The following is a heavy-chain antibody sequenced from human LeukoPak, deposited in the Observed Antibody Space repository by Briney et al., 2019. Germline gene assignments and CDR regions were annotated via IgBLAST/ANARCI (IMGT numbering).Heavy chain of an antibody. J-gene: IGHJ3*02. CDR3: ARDWDLNAFDI. D-gene: IGHD1-26*01. CDR2: FYGAGST. V-gene: IGHV3-53*01. CDR1: GFTVSSNY. Sequence: GGSLRLSCAASGFTVSSNYMSWVRQAPGKGLEWVSVFYGAGSTNYADSVKGRFTISRDNSKNTLYLQMNSLRAEDTAVYYCARDWDLNAFDIWGQGTMVIVSS.